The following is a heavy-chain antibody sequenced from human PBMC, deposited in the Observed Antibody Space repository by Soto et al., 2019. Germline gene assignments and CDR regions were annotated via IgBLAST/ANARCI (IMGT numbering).Heavy chain of an antibody. CDR3: ARIPRYSFPTSDDLDS. V-gene: IGHV1-69*15. D-gene: IGHD5-18*01. CDR2: ITPIYPTT. CDR1: GFTFSSYA. Sequence: GGSLRLFCAASGFTFSSYAMHWVRQAPGKGLEWVGSITPIYPTTNYAEKFQGRLTVTADGSTNTAYMELNSLTSDDTAVYYCARIPRYSFPTSDDLDSWRHGTLVTVSS. J-gene: IGHJ5*01.